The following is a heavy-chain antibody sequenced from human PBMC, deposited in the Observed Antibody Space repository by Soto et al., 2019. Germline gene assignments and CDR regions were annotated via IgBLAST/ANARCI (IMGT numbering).Heavy chain of an antibody. J-gene: IGHJ4*02. CDR3: ARDLAVGLVDY. CDR2: ISPYNGNT. D-gene: IGHD6-19*01. Sequence: QVQLVQSGAEVKKPGASVKVSCQASGYTFTSYGIGWVRQAPGQGHQWMGWISPYNGNTNYGQKLQGRVTMATDTSTSTAYMELRSLRSDDTAVYYCARDLAVGLVDYWGQGTLVTVSS. CDR1: GYTFTSYG. V-gene: IGHV1-18*01.